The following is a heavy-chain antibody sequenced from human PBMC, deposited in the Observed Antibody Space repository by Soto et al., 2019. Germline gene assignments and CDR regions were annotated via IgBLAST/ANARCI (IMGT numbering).Heavy chain of an antibody. Sequence: SETLSLTCAVSGDSISSGGYSWSWIRQPPGKGLEWSGYINHSGSTYYNPSLKSRVTISGDRSKNQFSLKLSSVTAADTAVYYCARGGDLSSSSDYYYYGMDVWGQGTTVTVSS. CDR1: GDSISSGGYS. V-gene: IGHV4-30-2*01. CDR3: ARGGDLSSSSDYYYYGMDV. J-gene: IGHJ6*02. D-gene: IGHD6-13*01. CDR2: INHSGST.